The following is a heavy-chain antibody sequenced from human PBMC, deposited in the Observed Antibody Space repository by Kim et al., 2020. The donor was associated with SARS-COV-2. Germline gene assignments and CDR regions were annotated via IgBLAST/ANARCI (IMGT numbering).Heavy chain of an antibody. CDR3: ATDGGAHLCPPPNCLNS. CDR1: RGSFSDYS. V-gene: IGHV4-34*12. CDR2: FLRPGVS. J-gene: IGHJ6*02. Sequence: SETLSLTCAVHRGSFSDYSWTWIRQPPGKGLEWIGQFLRPGVSNYNPSLKTRVTISADTSSNQVSLRLNSVTAADTAVYYCATDGGAHLCPPPNCLNSWGRGTTVIVSS. D-gene: IGHD1-1*01.